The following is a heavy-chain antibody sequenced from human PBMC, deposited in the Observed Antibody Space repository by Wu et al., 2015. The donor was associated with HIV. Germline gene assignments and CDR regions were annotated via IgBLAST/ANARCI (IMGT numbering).Heavy chain of an antibody. J-gene: IGHJ5*02. D-gene: IGHD3-10*01. V-gene: IGHV1-8*01. CDR3: ARDYASGTYKLAYNWFDP. Sequence: QVQLVQSGAEVKKPGASVKVSCKASGYTFNNYDINWVRQATGQGLEWMGWMNPNSGNTGYAQKFQGRVTMTRNTSIGTAYMELSSLRSEDTAMYYCARDYASGTYKLAYNWFDPWGRGNPSVTVSS. CDR1: GYTFNNYD. CDR2: MNPNSGNT.